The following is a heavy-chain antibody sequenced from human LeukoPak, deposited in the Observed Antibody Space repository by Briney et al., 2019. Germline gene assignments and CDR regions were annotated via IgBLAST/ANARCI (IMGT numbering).Heavy chain of an antibody. CDR1: GFTFSSYS. CDR2: IGSSSSYI. D-gene: IGHD6-13*01. V-gene: IGHV3-21*01. CDR3: ARGRVSAVVGY. J-gene: IGHJ4*02. Sequence: GGSLRLSCAASGFTFSSYSMNWVRPAPGKGLEWVSSIGSSSSYIYYADSVKGRFTISRDNAKNSLYLQMNSLRAEDTAVYYCARGRVSAVVGYWGQGTLVTVSS.